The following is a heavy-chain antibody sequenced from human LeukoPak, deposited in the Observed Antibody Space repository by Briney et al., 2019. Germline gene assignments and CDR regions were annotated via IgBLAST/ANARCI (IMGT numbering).Heavy chain of an antibody. CDR1: GYSISSGYY. D-gene: IGHD3-16*01. Sequence: KSSETLSLTCNVSGYSISSGYYCAWIRQAPGKGLEWIGSIYHSGYTHYNPSLKGRVTISVDTSKNDFSLKLSSVAAADTAIYYCARDMNPTHYFDYWGQGTLVTVSS. CDR3: ARDMNPTHYFDY. V-gene: IGHV4-38-2*02. CDR2: IYHSGYT. J-gene: IGHJ4*02.